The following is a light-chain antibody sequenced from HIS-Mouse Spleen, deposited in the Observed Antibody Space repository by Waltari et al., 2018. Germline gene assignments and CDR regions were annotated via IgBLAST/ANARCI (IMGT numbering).Light chain of an antibody. Sequence: SYELTQPPSVSVSPGQTARITCSGDALPKKYAYWYQPKSGQAPGLVIYEDSKRPAGIPEGVSGSSAGTMATLTISGAQVEDEADYYCYSTDSSGNHRVFGGGTKLTVL. CDR1: ALPKKY. CDR3: YSTDSSGNHRV. J-gene: IGLJ2*01. CDR2: EDS. V-gene: IGLV3-10*01.